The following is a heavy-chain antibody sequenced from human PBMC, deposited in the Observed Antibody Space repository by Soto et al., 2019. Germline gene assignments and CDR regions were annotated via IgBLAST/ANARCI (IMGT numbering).Heavy chain of an antibody. CDR2: IYYSGST. CDR3: ASLFHDDIQLWLFDY. Sequence: SETLSLTCTVSGGSISSSSYYWGWIRQPPGKGLEWIGSIYYSGSTYYNPSLKSRVTISVDTSKNQFSLKLSSVTAADTAVYYCASLFHDDIQLWLFDYWGQGTLVTVSS. D-gene: IGHD5-18*01. CDR1: GGSISSSSYY. V-gene: IGHV4-39*01. J-gene: IGHJ4*02.